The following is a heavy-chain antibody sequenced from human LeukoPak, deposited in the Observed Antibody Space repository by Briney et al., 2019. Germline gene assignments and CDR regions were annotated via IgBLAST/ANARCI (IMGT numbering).Heavy chain of an antibody. Sequence: PGGSLRLSCAASGFTFSSYAMHWVRQAPGKGLEWVAVISYDGSNKYYADSVKGRFTTSRDNSKNTLYLQMNSLRAEDTAVYYCAIVATIPSNWGQGTLVTVYS. V-gene: IGHV3-30*04. D-gene: IGHD5-12*01. CDR2: ISYDGSNK. CDR3: AIVATIPSN. J-gene: IGHJ4*02. CDR1: GFTFSSYA.